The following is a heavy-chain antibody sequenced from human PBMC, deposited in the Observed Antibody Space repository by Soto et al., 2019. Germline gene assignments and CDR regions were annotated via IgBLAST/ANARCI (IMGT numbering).Heavy chain of an antibody. CDR3: AKDHGSSSIYYYYGMDV. CDR1: GFTFSSYG. Sequence: GGSLRFSCAASGFTFSSYGMHWVRQAPGKGLEWVAVISYDGSNKYYADSVKGRFTISRDNSKNTLYLQMNSLRAEDTAVYYCAKDHGSSSIYYYYGMDVWGQGTTVTVS. V-gene: IGHV3-30*18. D-gene: IGHD6-6*01. CDR2: ISYDGSNK. J-gene: IGHJ6*02.